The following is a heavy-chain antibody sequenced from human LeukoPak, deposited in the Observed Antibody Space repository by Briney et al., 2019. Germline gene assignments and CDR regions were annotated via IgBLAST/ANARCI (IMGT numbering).Heavy chain of an antibody. CDR2: ISSSGSTI. CDR1: GFTFSSYE. J-gene: IGHJ3*02. Sequence: GGSLRLSCAASGFTFSSYEMNWVRQAPGKGLEWVSYISSSGSTIYYADSVKGRFTISRDNAKSSLYLQMNSLRAEDTAVYYCARVQGRYDAFDIWGQGTMVTVSS. CDR3: ARVQGRYDAFDI. V-gene: IGHV3-48*03.